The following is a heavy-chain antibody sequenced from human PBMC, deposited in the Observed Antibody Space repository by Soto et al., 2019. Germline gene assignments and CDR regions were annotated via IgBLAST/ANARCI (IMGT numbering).Heavy chain of an antibody. CDR1: GGTFSSYT. V-gene: IGHV1-69*02. D-gene: IGHD1-1*01. J-gene: IGHJ6*03. CDR3: ARGPGTTGTWRVYMDV. Sequence: SVKVSCKASGGTFSSYTISWVRQAPGQGLEWMGRIIPILGIANYAQKFQGRVTITADKSTSTAYMELSSLRSEDTAVYYCARGPGTTGTWRVYMDVWGKGTTVTVSS. CDR2: IIPILGIA.